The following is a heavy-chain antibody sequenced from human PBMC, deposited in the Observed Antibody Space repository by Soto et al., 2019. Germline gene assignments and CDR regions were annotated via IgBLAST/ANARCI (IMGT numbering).Heavy chain of an antibody. CDR3: ARGPRVGIMIFTNYYYYYGMDV. CDR2: INHSGST. CDR1: GGSFSGYY. D-gene: IGHD3-16*01. V-gene: IGHV4-34*01. J-gene: IGHJ6*02. Sequence: KPSETLSLTCAVYGGSFSGYYWSWIRQPPGKGLEWIGEINHSGSTNYNPSLKSRVTISVDTSKNQFSLKLSSVTAADTAVYYCARGPRVGIMIFTNYYYYYGMDVWGQGTTVTVSS.